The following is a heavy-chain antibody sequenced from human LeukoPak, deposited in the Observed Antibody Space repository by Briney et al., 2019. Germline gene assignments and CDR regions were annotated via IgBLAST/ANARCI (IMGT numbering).Heavy chain of an antibody. Sequence: ASVKVSCKASGYTYTGYYMHWVRQAPGQGLEWMGWINPNSGGTNYAQKFQGRVTMTRDTSISTAYMELSRLRSDDTAVYYCARPDTAMGYFDYWGQGTLVTVSS. CDR1: GYTYTGYY. CDR2: INPNSGGT. CDR3: ARPDTAMGYFDY. V-gene: IGHV1-2*02. J-gene: IGHJ4*02. D-gene: IGHD5-18*01.